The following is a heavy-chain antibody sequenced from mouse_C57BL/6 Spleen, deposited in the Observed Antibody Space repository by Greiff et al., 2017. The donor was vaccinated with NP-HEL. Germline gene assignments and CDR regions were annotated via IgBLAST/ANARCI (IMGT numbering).Heavy chain of an antibody. CDR3: ARSGYPIDY. CDR1: GYSITSGYY. Sequence: EVQLVESGPGLVKPSQSLSLTCSVTGYSITSGYYWNWIRQFPGNKLEWMGYISYDGSNNYNPSLKNRIAITRDTSKNQFFLKLNSVTTEDTATYYCARSGYPIDYWGQGTTLTVSS. V-gene: IGHV3-6*01. J-gene: IGHJ2*01. D-gene: IGHD3-2*02. CDR2: ISYDGSN.